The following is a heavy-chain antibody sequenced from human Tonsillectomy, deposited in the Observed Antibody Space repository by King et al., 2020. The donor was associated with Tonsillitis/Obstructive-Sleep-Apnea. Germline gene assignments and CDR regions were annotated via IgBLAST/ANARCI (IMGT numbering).Heavy chain of an antibody. V-gene: IGHV1-18*01. CDR1: GYTFTSYG. D-gene: IGHD2-21*01. CDR3: ARDDWNRFDP. J-gene: IGHJ5*02. CDR2: ISTYNGKT. Sequence: QLVQSGTEEKKPGAAVKVSCKASGYTFTSYGISWVRQAPGQGLEWWGWISTYNGKTNYAQKFQGRVTMTTDTSTSTVYMELRSLRSDDTAVYYCARDDWNRFDPWGQGTLVTVSS.